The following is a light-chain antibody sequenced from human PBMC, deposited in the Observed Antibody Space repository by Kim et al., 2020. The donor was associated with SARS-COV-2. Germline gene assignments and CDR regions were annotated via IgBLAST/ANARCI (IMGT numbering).Light chain of an antibody. CDR3: QQYNNWPPVYT. CDR1: QSVSSN. Sequence: EIVMTQSPATLSVSPGERATLSCRASQSVSSNLAWYQQKPGQAPRLPIYGASTRATGIPARFSGSGSGTEFTLTISSLQSEDFAVYYCQQYNNWPPVYTFGQGTKLEI. J-gene: IGKJ2*01. V-gene: IGKV3-15*01. CDR2: GAS.